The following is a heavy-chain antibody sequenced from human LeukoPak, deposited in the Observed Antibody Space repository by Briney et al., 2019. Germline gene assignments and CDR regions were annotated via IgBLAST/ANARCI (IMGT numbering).Heavy chain of an antibody. V-gene: IGHV3-74*01. CDR2: INSDGSST. J-gene: IGHJ4*02. CDR3: ARDRGYSYPLDY. CDR1: GFTFSSYW. Sequence: GGSLRLSCAASGFTFSSYWMHWARQAPGKGLVWVSRINSDGSSTSYADSVKGRFTISRDNAKNTLYLQMNSLRAEDTAVYYCARDRGYSYPLDYWGQGTLVTVSS. D-gene: IGHD5-18*01.